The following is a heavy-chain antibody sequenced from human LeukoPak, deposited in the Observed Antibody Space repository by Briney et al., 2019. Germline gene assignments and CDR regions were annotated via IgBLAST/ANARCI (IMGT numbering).Heavy chain of an antibody. CDR1: GGSISSSSYY. V-gene: IGHV4-39*07. CDR3: ARGRRGYCSSTSCRPSYAFDI. Sequence: SETLSLTCTVSGGSISSSSYYWGWIRQPPGKGLEWIGSIYYSGSTYYNPSLKSRVTISVDTSKNQFSLKLSSVTAADTAVYYCARGRRGYCSSTSCRPSYAFDIWGQGTMVTVSS. D-gene: IGHD2-2*01. J-gene: IGHJ3*02. CDR2: IYYSGST.